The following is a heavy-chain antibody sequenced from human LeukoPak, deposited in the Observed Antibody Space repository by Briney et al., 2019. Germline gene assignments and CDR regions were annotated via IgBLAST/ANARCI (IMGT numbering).Heavy chain of an antibody. J-gene: IGHJ4*02. CDR2: IYYSGST. CDR1: GGSISSGDYY. Sequence: SQTLSLTCTVSGGSISSGDYYWSWIPQPPGKGLEWIGYIYYSGSTYYYPYLKSRVTISVDTSKNQFSLKLSSVTAADTAVYYCARYNYFDSSGYQGLYFDYWGQGTLVTVSS. CDR3: ARYNYFDSSGYQGLYFDY. D-gene: IGHD3-22*01. V-gene: IGHV4-30-4*01.